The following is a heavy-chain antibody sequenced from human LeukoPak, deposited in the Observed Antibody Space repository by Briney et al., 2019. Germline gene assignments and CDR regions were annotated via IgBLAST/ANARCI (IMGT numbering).Heavy chain of an antibody. CDR1: GFTFSSYA. Sequence: GGSLRLSCAASGFTFSSYAMSWVRQAPGKGLEWVSAISGSGGSTYYADSAKGRFTISRDNSKNTLYLQMNSLRAEDTAVYYLGKAGSSGSYYGGGGFFDYWGQGTLVTVSS. CDR3: GKAGSSGSYYGGGGFFDY. D-gene: IGHD3-10*01. CDR2: ISGSGGST. J-gene: IGHJ4*02. V-gene: IGHV3-23*01.